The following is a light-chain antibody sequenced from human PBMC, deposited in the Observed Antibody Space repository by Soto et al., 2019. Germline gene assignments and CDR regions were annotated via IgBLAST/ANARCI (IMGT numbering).Light chain of an antibody. CDR2: EVS. CDR1: SSDVGGYNY. V-gene: IGLV2-14*01. Sequence: QSALTQPASVSGSPGQSITISCTGTSSDVGGYNYVSWYQQHPGKAPKLMIYEVSNRPSGVSIRFSGSKSGNTASLTISGLQAEDEAYYYCSSYTSSNTVFGGGTKVTVL. J-gene: IGLJ3*02. CDR3: SSYTSSNTV.